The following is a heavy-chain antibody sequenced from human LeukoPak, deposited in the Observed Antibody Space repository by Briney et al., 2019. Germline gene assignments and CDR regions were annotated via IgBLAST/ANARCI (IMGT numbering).Heavy chain of an antibody. J-gene: IGHJ4*02. D-gene: IGHD3-10*01. CDR1: GGSISSGGYY. Sequence: SETLSLTCTVSGGSISSGGYYWSWIRQHPGKGLERIGYIYYSGSTYYNPSLKSRVTISVDTSKNQFSLKLSSVTAADTAVYYCARRNDYGSGSLDFDYWGQGTLVTVSS. CDR2: IYYSGST. V-gene: IGHV4-31*03. CDR3: ARRNDYGSGSLDFDY.